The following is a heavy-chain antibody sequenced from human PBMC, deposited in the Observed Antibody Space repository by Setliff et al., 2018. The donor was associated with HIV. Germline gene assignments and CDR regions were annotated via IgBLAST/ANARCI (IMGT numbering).Heavy chain of an antibody. J-gene: IGHJ1*01. CDR2: ISPNNGAT. V-gene: IGHV1-2*02. CDR1: GYTFTGYY. Sequence: ASVKVSCKASGYTFTGYYIHWVRQAPGQGLEWLGWISPNNGATTYAQKFQGRVTMTRDTSTSTVYMELSSLRSEDTAVYYCARDPAPSSSASYFQHWGQGTPVTVSS. CDR3: ARDPAPSSSASYFQH. D-gene: IGHD6-6*01.